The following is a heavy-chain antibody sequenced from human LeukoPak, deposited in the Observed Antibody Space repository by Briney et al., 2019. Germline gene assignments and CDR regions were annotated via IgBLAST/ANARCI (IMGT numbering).Heavy chain of an antibody. CDR2: ISSSSSYI. CDR1: GFTFSSYS. CDR3: ARAAGYSSGWYSRYYFDY. V-gene: IGHV3-21*01. D-gene: IGHD6-19*01. J-gene: IGHJ4*02. Sequence: GGSLRLSCAASGFTFSSYSMNWVRQAPGKGLEWASSISSSSSYIYYADSVKGRFTISRDNAKNSLYLQMNSLRAEDTAVYYCARAAGYSSGWYSRYYFDYWGQGTLVTVSS.